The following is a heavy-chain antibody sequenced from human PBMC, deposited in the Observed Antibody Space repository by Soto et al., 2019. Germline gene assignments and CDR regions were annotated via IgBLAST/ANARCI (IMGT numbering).Heavy chain of an antibody. V-gene: IGHV1-69*06. Sequence: SVKVSCKASGGTFSSYAISWVRQAPGQELEWMGGIIPIFGTANYAQKFQGRVTITADKPTSTAYMELSSLRSEDTAVYYCARTMVPGAIRESQDFDYWGQGTLVTVSS. J-gene: IGHJ4*02. D-gene: IGHD3-10*01. CDR3: ARTMVPGAIRESQDFDY. CDR1: GGTFSSYA. CDR2: IIPIFGTA.